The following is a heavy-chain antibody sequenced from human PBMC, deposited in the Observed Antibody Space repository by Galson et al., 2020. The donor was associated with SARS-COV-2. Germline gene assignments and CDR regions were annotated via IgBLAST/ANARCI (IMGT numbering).Heavy chain of an antibody. CDR3: ARDSWWPEKYFHNGMDV. Sequence: GGSLRLSCAASGFTFSSYWMHWVRQAPGKGLVWVSRIYSEGSSTSYADSVKGRFTISGDNAKNTLYLQMNSLRAEDTAVYYCARDSWWPEKYFHNGMDVWGQGTTVTVSS. D-gene: IGHD2-15*01. J-gene: IGHJ6*02. CDR2: IYSEGSST. CDR1: GFTFSSYW. V-gene: IGHV3-74*01.